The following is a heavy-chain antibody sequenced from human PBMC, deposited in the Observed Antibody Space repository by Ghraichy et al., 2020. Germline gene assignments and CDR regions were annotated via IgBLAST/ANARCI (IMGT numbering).Heavy chain of an antibody. V-gene: IGHV3-23*01. D-gene: IGHD3-22*01. CDR2: ISGSGGST. Sequence: GRSLRLSCAASGFTFSSYAMSWVRQAPGKGLEWVSAISGSGGSTYYADYVKGRFTISRDNSKNTLYLQMNSLRAEDTAVYYCAKGGALIVAFGYWGQGTLVTVSS. CDR1: GFTFSSYA. CDR3: AKGGALIVAFGY. J-gene: IGHJ4*02.